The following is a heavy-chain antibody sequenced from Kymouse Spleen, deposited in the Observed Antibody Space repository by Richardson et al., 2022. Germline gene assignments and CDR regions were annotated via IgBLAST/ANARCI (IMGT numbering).Heavy chain of an antibody. J-gene: IGHJ4*02. CDR3: ARRDIILLWFGEF*DY. D-gene: IGHD3-10*01. CDR2: IGTAGDT. Sequence: EVQLVESGGGLVQPGGSLRLSCAASGFTFSSYDMHWVRQATGKGLEWVSAIGTAGDTYYPGSVKGRFTISRENAKNSLYLQMNSLRAGDTAVYYCARRDIILLWFGEF*DYWGQGTLVTVSS. V-gene: IGHV3-13*01. CDR1: GFTFSSYD.